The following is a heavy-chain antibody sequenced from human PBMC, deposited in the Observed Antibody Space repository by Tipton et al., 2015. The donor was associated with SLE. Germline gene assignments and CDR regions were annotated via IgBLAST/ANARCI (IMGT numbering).Heavy chain of an antibody. CDR1: GFTYSGYA. J-gene: IGHJ4*02. CDR2: IRADGSNK. CDR3: AGGTGAYFDH. D-gene: IGHD3-16*01. Sequence: SGFTYSGYAMHWVRQAPGKGLEWVAFIRADGSNKDYSDSVKGRFTISRDNSKNTLYLQMNRLRVEDTAVYYCAGGTGAYFDHWGQGTLVTVSS. V-gene: IGHV3-30*02.